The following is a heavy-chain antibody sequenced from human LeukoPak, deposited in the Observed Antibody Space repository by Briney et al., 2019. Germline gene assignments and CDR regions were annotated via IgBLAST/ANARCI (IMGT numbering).Heavy chain of an antibody. V-gene: IGHV3-48*01. J-gene: IGHJ4*02. CDR1: GFTFSSHS. CDR3: ARDLIVGTTIRYYFDY. D-gene: IGHD1-26*01. Sequence: GGSLRLSCAASGFTFSSHSMNWVRQTPGKGLEWVSYISGSSSTIYYADSVKGRFTISRDNAKNSLYLQTNSLRAEDTAVYYCARDLIVGTTIRYYFDYWGQGTLVTVSS. CDR2: ISGSSSTI.